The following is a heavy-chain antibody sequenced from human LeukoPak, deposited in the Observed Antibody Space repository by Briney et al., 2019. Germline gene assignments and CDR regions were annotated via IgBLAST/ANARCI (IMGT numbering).Heavy chain of an antibody. CDR2: LLYDGSNK. Sequence: GGSLRLSSAASGFTPRSYGMHSVRQAPGKGLEWVAVLLYDGSNKYYADSVKGQFTISRKNPRIRLFLQMNSRRAEDTAVYYCARGLGDYYDSGSHPYWGQGTLVTVSS. CDR1: GFTPRSYG. V-gene: IGHV3-33*01. D-gene: IGHD3-10*01. J-gene: IGHJ4*02. CDR3: ARGLGDYYDSGSHPY.